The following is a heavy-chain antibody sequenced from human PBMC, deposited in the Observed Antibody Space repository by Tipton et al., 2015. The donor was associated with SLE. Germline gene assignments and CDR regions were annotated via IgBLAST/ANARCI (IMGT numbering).Heavy chain of an antibody. CDR2: IYTSGST. CDR3: ARDYMGYFDY. Sequence: GSLRLSCTVSGGSISSYYWSWIRQPAGKGLEWIGRIYTSGSTNYNPSLKSRVTMSVDTSKNQFSLKLSSVTAADTAVYYCARDYMGYFDYWGQGTLVTVSS. CDR1: GGSISSYY. D-gene: IGHD4-11*01. J-gene: IGHJ4*02. V-gene: IGHV4-4*07.